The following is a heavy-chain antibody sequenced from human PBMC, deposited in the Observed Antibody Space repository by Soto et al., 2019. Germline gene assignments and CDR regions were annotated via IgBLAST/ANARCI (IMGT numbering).Heavy chain of an antibody. CDR3: ARSIVVVTALDY. D-gene: IGHD2-21*02. J-gene: IGHJ4*02. CDR2: INAGNGNT. CDR1: GFTFSSYA. V-gene: IGHV1-3*01. Sequence: GGSLRLSCAASGFTFSSYAMSWVRQAPGQRLEWMGWINAGNGNTKYSQKFQGRVTITRDTSASTAYMELSSLRSEDTAVYYCARSIVVVTALDYWGQGTLVTVSS.